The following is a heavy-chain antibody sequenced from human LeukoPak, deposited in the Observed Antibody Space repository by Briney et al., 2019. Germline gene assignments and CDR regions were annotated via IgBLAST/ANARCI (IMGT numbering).Heavy chain of an antibody. CDR3: ARDTGGGNSYYDFWSGYYYYYYMDV. CDR2: INPNSGGT. CDR1: GYTFTGYY. V-gene: IGHV1-2*02. D-gene: IGHD3-3*01. J-gene: IGHJ6*03. Sequence: ASVKVSCKASGYTFTGYYMHWVRQAPGQGLEWMGWINPNSGGTNYAQKFQGRVTMTRDTSISTAYMELSRLRSDDTAVYYCARDTGGGNSYYDFWSGYYYYYYMDVWGKGTTVTVSS.